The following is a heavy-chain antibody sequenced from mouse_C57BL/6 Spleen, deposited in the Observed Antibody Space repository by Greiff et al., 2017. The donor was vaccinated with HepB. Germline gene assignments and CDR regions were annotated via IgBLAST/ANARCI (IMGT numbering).Heavy chain of an antibody. CDR2: IHPNSGST. D-gene: IGHD2-5*01. J-gene: IGHJ2*01. CDR3: ASLAYYSNSYFDY. CDR1: GYTFTSYW. V-gene: IGHV1-64*01. Sequence: QVQLQQPGAELVKPGASVKLSCKASGYTFTSYWMHWVKQRPGQGLEWIGMIHPNSGSTNYNEKFKSKATLTVDKASSTAYMQLSSLTSEDSAVYYCASLAYYSNSYFDYWGQGTTLTVSS.